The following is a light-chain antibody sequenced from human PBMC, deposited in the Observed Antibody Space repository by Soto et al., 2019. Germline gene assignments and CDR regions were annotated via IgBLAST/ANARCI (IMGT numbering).Light chain of an antibody. J-gene: IGLJ3*02. V-gene: IGLV2-14*01. Sequence: QSVLTQPASVSGSPGQSITISCTGTSSDVGRYNYVSWYQQHPGEVPKLLIYDVSNRPSGVSDRFSGSKSGNTASLTISGLQAGDEADYYCSSHTASSTWVFGGGTKVTVL. CDR2: DVS. CDR3: SSHTASSTWV. CDR1: SSDVGRYNY.